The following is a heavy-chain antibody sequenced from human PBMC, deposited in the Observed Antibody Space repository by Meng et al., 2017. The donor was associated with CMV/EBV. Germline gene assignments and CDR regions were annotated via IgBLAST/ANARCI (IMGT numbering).Heavy chain of an antibody. Sequence: SVKVSCKASGFTFTSSAVQWVRQARGQRLEWIGWIVVGSGNTNYAQKFQERVTITRDMSTSTAYMELSSLRSEDTAVYYCAATGWLLLGNDAFDIWGQGTTVTVSS. CDR3: AATGWLLLGNDAFDI. J-gene: IGHJ3*02. V-gene: IGHV1-58*01. CDR2: IVVGSGNT. D-gene: IGHD3-22*01. CDR1: GFTFTSSA.